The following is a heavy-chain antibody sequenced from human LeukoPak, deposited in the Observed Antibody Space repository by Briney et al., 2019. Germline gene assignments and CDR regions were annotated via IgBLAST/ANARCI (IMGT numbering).Heavy chain of an antibody. CDR2: IYYSGNT. V-gene: IGHV4-59*01. CDR1: GGSISGYY. Sequence: SETLSLTCTVSGGSISGYYWSWIRQPPGKGLEWIGYIYYSGNTNYNPSLKSRVTISVDTSKNQFSLKLSSVTAADTAVYYCARGSRYFDYWGQGTLVTVSS. J-gene: IGHJ4*02. D-gene: IGHD2-2*01. CDR3: ARGSRYFDY.